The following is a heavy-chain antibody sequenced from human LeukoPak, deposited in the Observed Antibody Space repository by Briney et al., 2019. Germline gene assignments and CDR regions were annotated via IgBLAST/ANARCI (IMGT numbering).Heavy chain of an antibody. CDR2: IYYSGST. Sequence: SETLSLTCTVSGGSISSSSYYWGWIRQPPGKGLEWIGSIYYSGSTYYNPSLKSRVTISVDTSKNQFSLKLSSVTAADTAVYYCARGGYCSSTSCYFGWVDYWGQGTLVTVSS. J-gene: IGHJ4*02. CDR1: GGSISSSSYY. V-gene: IGHV4-39*01. D-gene: IGHD2-2*01. CDR3: ARGGYCSSTSCYFGWVDY.